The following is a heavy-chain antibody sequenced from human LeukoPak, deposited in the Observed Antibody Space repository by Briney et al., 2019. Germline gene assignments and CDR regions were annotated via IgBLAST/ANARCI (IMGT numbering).Heavy chain of an antibody. V-gene: IGHV3-7*01. CDR2: IKPDGSAK. D-gene: IGHD1-14*01. Sequence: HPGGSQRLSCAASGFTFSSSWMTWVRQAPGKGLEWVANIKPDGSAKNYVGFVQGRFTISRDNTKNSVYLQMSSLRVEDTAVYFCARDVAYNAFDYWGQGTLVTVSS. J-gene: IGHJ4*02. CDR1: GFTFSSSW. CDR3: ARDVAYNAFDY.